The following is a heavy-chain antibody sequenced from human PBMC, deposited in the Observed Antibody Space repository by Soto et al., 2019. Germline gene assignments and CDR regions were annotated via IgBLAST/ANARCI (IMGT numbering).Heavy chain of an antibody. D-gene: IGHD5-12*01. J-gene: IGHJ4*02. V-gene: IGHV4-34*01. Sequence: SETLSLTCAVYGGSFSGYYWSWIRQPPGKGLEWIGEINHSGSTNYNPSLKSRVTISVDTSKNQFSLKLSSVTAADTAVYYCARLSPYSGYDYDYWGQGTLVTVS. CDR2: INHSGST. CDR3: ARLSPYSGYDYDY. CDR1: GGSFSGYY.